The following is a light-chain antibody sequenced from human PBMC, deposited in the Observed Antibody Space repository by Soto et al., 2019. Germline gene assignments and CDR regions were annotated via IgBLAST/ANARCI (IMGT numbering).Light chain of an antibody. V-gene: IGLV2-14*01. CDR2: DVS. CDR3: GKYRGNSTYVV. J-gene: IGLJ2*01. Sequence: QSALTQPASVSGSPGQSITISCTGTSSDVGGYNYVSWYQQHPGKAPKLMIYDVSNRPSGVSNRFSGSKSGNTASPTISGPEYEDAGDCYCGKYRGNSTYVVFAGGT. CDR1: SSDVGGYNY.